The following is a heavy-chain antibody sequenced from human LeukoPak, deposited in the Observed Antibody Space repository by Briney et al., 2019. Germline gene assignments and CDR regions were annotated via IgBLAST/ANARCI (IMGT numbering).Heavy chain of an antibody. D-gene: IGHD6-19*01. Sequence: GASVKVSCKASGYTFTGYYMHWVRQAPGQGLEWMGWINPNSGGTNYAQKFQGRVTMTRDTSISTAYMELSRLRSDDTAVYYCARASTGVAGTIGYWGQGTLVTVSS. CDR1: GYTFTGYY. CDR3: ARASTGVAGTIGY. V-gene: IGHV1-2*02. J-gene: IGHJ4*02. CDR2: INPNSGGT.